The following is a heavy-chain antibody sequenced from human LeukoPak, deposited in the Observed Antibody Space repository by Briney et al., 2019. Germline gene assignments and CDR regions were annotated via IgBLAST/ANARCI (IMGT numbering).Heavy chain of an antibody. CDR1: GYSFTNSW. V-gene: IGHV5-51*01. D-gene: IGHD1-26*01. J-gene: IGHJ6*02. CDR3: ARVGVSSYGMDV. CDR2: IYPADSDT. Sequence: GGSLKISCKGSGYSFTNSWIAWVRQMPGKGLEWMGIIYPADSDTRYSPSFQGQVTISADKSISTAYLQCSSLKASDTAMYFCARVGVSSYGMDVWGQGTTVTVSS.